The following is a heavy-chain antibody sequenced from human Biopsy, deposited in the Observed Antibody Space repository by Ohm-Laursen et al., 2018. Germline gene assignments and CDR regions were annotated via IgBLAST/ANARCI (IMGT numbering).Heavy chain of an antibody. CDR2: MVPSSGKT. D-gene: IGHD6-6*01. J-gene: IGHJ5*02. CDR3: ARGYSRRVSIFEASIYWFDT. CDR1: GYSFSTYD. Sequence: ASVKVSCKSSGYSFSTYDVNWVRQARGQGLEWMGWMVPSSGKTGYAQRFQGRVTLTMNTSISTAYMELSGLRSEDTAVYFCARGYSRRVSIFEASIYWFDTWGQGTLVTVSS. V-gene: IGHV1-8*01.